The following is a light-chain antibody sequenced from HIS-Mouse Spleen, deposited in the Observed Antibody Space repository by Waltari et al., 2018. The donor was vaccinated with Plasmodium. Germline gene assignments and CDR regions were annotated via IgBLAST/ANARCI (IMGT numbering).Light chain of an antibody. J-gene: IGKJ4*01. CDR3: QQRSNWPRVLT. Sequence: EIVLTQSPATLSLSHGERATPSCRASQSVSSYLAWYQQKPGQAPRLLIYDASNRATGIPARFSGSGSGTDFTLTISSLEPEDFAVYYCQQRSNWPRVLTFGGGTKVEIK. CDR1: QSVSSY. V-gene: IGKV3-11*01. CDR2: DAS.